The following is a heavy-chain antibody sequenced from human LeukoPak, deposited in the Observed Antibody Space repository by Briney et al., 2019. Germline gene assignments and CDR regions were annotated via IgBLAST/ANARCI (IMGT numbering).Heavy chain of an antibody. Sequence: GGSLRLSCAASGFTFSSYSMNWVRQAPGKGLEWVSSISSSSSYIYYADSVKGRFTISRDNAKNSLYLQMNSLRAEDTAVYYCARGERGRYAFDIWGQGTMVTVSS. CDR1: GFTFSSYS. V-gene: IGHV3-21*01. CDR3: ARGERGRYAFDI. J-gene: IGHJ3*02. D-gene: IGHD1-1*01. CDR2: ISSSSSYI.